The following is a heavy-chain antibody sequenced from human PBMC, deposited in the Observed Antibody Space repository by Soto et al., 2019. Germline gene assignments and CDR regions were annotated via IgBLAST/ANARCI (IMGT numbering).Heavy chain of an antibody. CDR3: ARALFGGDYYYMDV. CDR2: ISGYNGNT. CDR1: GYRFTSYG. D-gene: IGHD2-15*01. V-gene: IGHV1-18*01. Sequence: QVQLVQSGTEVKKPGASVKVSCKASGYRFTSYGFSWVRQAPGQGLEWLGWISGYNGNTNYAQKVQGRVTMTTDRSTRTAYRELTSLSSDDTAVYYCARALFGGDYYYMDVWGKGTTVTVSS. J-gene: IGHJ6*03.